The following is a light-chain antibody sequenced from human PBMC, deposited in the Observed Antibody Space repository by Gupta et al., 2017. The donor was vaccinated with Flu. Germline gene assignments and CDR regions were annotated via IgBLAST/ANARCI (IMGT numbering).Light chain of an antibody. CDR1: QIARQSSH. CDR2: VTS. J-gene: IGKJ1*01. Sequence: EFVLSQSPGNLSLSPGETATLSCRASQIARQSSHLAWYHRKPGQATRLLGYVTSGMATGVPDRFSGSVSGADYTLTITRLEAEDLAVYYCQQFQDSSSTCGQGTKVEI. CDR3: QQFQDSSST. V-gene: IGKV3-20*01.